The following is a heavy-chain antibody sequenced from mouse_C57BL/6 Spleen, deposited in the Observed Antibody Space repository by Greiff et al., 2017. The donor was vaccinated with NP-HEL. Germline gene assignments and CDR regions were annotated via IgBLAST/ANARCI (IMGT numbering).Heavy chain of an antibody. V-gene: IGHV3-6*01. CDR3: ARPTVVSYWYFDV. D-gene: IGHD1-1*01. J-gene: IGHJ1*03. CDR1: GYSITSGYY. CDR2: ISYDGSN. Sequence: VQLKESGPGLVKPSQSLSLTCSVTGYSITSGYYWNWIRQFPGNKLEWMGYISYDGSNNYNPSLKNRISITRDTSKNQFFLKLNSVTTEDTATYYCARPTVVSYWYFDVWGTGTTVTVSS.